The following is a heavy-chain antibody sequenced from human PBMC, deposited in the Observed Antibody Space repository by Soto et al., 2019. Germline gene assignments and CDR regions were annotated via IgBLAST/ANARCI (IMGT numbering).Heavy chain of an antibody. CDR2: IIPISDTA. CDR1: AGTFNSDT. J-gene: IGHJ5*02. D-gene: IGHD2-2*02. V-gene: IGHV1-69*13. Sequence: SVKVSCKASAGTFNSDTITWVRQAPGQGLGWMGGIIPISDTAHYAQSFQGRVTITADESTSTVYMELSSLRSEDTAVYYCATLVPAPIKLYPRLGWFDPWGQGTLVTVSS. CDR3: ATLVPAPIKLYPRLGWFDP.